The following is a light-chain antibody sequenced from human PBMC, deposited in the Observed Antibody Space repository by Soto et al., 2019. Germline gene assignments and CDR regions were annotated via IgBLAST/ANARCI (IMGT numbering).Light chain of an antibody. Sequence: ETVLTQSPGTLSLSPGERGTLSCRASQSVSRNFLAWYQHKPGQAPRLLIYGASSRATGIPDRFSGSGSGTDFTLTISRLEPEDFAVFYCQQYDTFPHIFGQGTKLEIK. CDR3: QQYDTFPHI. CDR2: GAS. J-gene: IGKJ2*01. V-gene: IGKV3-20*01. CDR1: QSVSRNF.